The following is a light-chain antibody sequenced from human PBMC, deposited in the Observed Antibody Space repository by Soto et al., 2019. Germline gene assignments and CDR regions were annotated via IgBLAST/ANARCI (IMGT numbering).Light chain of an antibody. CDR1: MRDVGAYNL. Sequence: QSALTQPASVSGSPGQSITISCAGTMRDVGAYNLVSWYQQRPGRAPQLIIYEVRNRPSGISFRFSGSKSGNTASLTISGLQAEDEADYYCSSYTSKSSIIFGGGTKVTVL. CDR3: SSYTSKSSII. V-gene: IGLV2-14*01. J-gene: IGLJ2*01. CDR2: EVR.